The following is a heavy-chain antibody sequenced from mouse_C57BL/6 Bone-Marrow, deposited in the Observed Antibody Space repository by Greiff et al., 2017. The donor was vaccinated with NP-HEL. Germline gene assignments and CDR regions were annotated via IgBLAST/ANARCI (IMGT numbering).Heavy chain of an antibody. CDR1: GYTFTDYE. CDR2: IDPKTGGT. CDR3: TSTGTEGYYFDY. J-gene: IGHJ2*01. V-gene: IGHV1-15*01. D-gene: IGHD4-1*01. Sequence: QVQLQQSGAELVRPGASVTLSCKASGYTFTDYEMHWVKQTPGNGLEWIGDIDPKTGGTTYNQKFKGKAILTADKSSSTAYMELRRLTSEDSAVYYCTSTGTEGYYFDYWGQGTTLTVSS.